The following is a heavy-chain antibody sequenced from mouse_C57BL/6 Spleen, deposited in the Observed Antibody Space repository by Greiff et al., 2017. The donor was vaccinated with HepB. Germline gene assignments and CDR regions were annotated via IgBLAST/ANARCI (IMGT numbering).Heavy chain of an antibody. CDR3: AREGMVTRFAY. J-gene: IGHJ3*01. Sequence: EVQLQQSGPELVKPGDSVKISCKASGYSFTGSFMNWVMQSHGKSLEWIGRINPYNGDTFYNQKFKGKATLTVDKSSSTAHMELRSLTSEDSAVYYCAREGMVTRFAYWGQGTLVTVSA. V-gene: IGHV1-20*01. D-gene: IGHD2-2*01. CDR2: INPYNGDT. CDR1: GYSFTGSF.